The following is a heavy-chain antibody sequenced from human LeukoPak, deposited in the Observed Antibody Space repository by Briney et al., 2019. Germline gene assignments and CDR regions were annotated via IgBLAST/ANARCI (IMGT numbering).Heavy chain of an antibody. J-gene: IGHJ1*01. V-gene: IGHV1-8*01. CDR3: ARAGIAVAGQAEYFQH. CDR1: AYTFTSYD. CDR2: MNPNSGNT. D-gene: IGHD6-19*01. Sequence: ASVKVSCKASAYTFTSYDINWVRQATGQGLEWMGWMNPNSGNTGYAQKFQGRVTMTRNTSISTAYMELSSLRSEDTAVYYCARAGIAVAGQAEYFQHWGQGTLVNVSS.